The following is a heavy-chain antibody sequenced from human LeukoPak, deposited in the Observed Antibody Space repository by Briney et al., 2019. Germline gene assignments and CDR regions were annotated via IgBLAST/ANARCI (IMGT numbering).Heavy chain of an antibody. CDR2: IWYDGNNK. CDR3: ARDAEPGIAVAGNGFDY. V-gene: IGHV3-33*01. D-gene: IGHD6-19*01. J-gene: IGHJ4*02. CDR1: GFTFSSYG. Sequence: GGSLRLSCAASGFTFSSYGMHWVRQAPGKGLEWVAVIWYDGNNKYYADSVKGRFTISRDNAKNSLYLQMNSLRAEDTAVYYCARDAEPGIAVAGNGFDYWGQGTLVTVSS.